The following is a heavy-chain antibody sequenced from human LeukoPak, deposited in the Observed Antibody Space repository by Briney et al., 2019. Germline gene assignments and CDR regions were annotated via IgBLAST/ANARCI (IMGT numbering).Heavy chain of an antibody. CDR3: ARRVTVTTLRYFDY. J-gene: IGHJ4*02. V-gene: IGHV4-34*01. CDR1: GGSFSGYC. Sequence: PSETLSLTCAVYGGSFSGYCWSWIRQPPGKGLEWIGEINHSGSTNYNPSLKSRVTISVDTSKNQFSLKLSSVTAADTAVYYCARRVTVTTLRYFDYWGQGTLVTVSS. CDR2: INHSGST. D-gene: IGHD4-17*01.